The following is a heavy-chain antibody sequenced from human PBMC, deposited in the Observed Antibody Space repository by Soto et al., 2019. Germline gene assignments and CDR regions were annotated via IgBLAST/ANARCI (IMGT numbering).Heavy chain of an antibody. J-gene: IGHJ4*02. CDR1: GGSISSSSYY. CDR2: IYYSGST. V-gene: IGHV4-39*01. CDR3: ARHGHAYGVPGYFDY. D-gene: IGHD4-17*01. Sequence: SETLSLTCTVSGGSISSSSYYWGWIRQPPGKGLEWIGSIYYSGSTYYNPSLKSRVTISVDTSKNQFSLKLSSVTAADTAVYYCARHGHAYGVPGYFDYWGQGTLVTVSS.